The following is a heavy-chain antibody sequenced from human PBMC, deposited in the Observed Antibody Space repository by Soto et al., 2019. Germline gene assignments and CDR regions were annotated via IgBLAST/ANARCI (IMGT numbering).Heavy chain of an antibody. CDR3: ARAIDSSGWDYYYYGMDV. CDR1: GFTFSSYW. Sequence: PGGSLRLSCAASGFTFSSYWMHWVRQAPGKGLVWVSRINSDGSSTIYADSVKGRFTISRDNAKNTLYLQMNSLRAEDTAVYYCARAIDSSGWDYYYYGMDVWGQGTTVTVS. D-gene: IGHD6-19*01. V-gene: IGHV3-74*01. J-gene: IGHJ6*02. CDR2: INSDGSST.